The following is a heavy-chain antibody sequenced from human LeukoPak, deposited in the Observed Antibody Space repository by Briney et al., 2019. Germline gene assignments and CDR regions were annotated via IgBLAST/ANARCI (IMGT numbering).Heavy chain of an antibody. CDR1: GFTFSSYA. V-gene: IGHV3-23*01. J-gene: IGHJ3*02. D-gene: IGHD2-2*01. Sequence: GGSLRLSCAASGFTFSSYAMSWVRQAPGKGLEWVSAISGSGVNTYYADSVKGRFTISRDNTKNTLYLQMNSLRAGDTAVYYCAKNRYSSSNGDAFDIWGQGTMVTVSS. CDR3: AKNRYSSSNGDAFDI. CDR2: ISGSGVNT.